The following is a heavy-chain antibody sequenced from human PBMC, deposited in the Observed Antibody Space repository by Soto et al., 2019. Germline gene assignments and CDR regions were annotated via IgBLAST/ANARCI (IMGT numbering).Heavy chain of an antibody. D-gene: IGHD6-19*01. CDR1: GGSISSSSYY. J-gene: IGHJ6*02. CDR3: ARQGLVRVEGYGMDV. Sequence: SETLSVTWTVSGGSISSSSYYWGWIRQPPGKGLEWIGSIYYSGSTYYNPSLKSRVTISVDTSKNQFSLKLSSVTAADTAVYYCARQGLVRVEGYGMDVWGQGTTVTVSS. V-gene: IGHV4-39*01. CDR2: IYYSGST.